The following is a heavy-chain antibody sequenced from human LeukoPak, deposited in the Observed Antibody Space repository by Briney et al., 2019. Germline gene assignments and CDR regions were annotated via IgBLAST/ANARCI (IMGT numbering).Heavy chain of an antibody. CDR2: MNPNSGNT. J-gene: IGHJ4*02. CDR1: GYTFTSYD. Sequence: ASVKVSCKASGYTFTSYDINWVRQATGQGLEWMGWMNPNSGNTGYAQKFQGRVTITRNTSISTAYMELSSLRSEDTAVYYCARGLLRRITIFGVVIHYCFDYWGQGTLVTVSS. D-gene: IGHD3-3*01. V-gene: IGHV1-8*03. CDR3: ARGLLRRITIFGVVIHYCFDY.